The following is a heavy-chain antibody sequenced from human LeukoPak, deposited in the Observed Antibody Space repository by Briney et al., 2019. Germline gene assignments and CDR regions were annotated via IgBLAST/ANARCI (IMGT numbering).Heavy chain of an antibody. CDR1: GASIISSNW. D-gene: IGHD2-2*01. CDR3: MRLSCSSTSCYYFDY. V-gene: IGHV4-4*02. J-gene: IGHJ4*02. Sequence: TSGTLSLTCAVSGASIISSNWWSWARPPPGKGLEWIGEIYHGGTTNYNPSLKSRVTISVDKSTNQFSLRLTSVTAADTAMYYCMRLSCSSTSCYYFDYWGQGTLVTVSS. CDR2: IYHGGTT.